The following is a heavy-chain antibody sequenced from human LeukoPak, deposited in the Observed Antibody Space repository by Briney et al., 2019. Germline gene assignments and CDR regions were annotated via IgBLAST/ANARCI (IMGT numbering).Heavy chain of an antibody. J-gene: IGHJ5*02. CDR2: INHSGST. CDR1: GGSFSGYY. CDR3: ARHGFRCGGDCYEDWFDP. V-gene: IGHV4-34*01. D-gene: IGHD2-21*01. Sequence: SETLSLTCAVYGGSFSGYYWSWIRQPPGKGLEWIGEINHSGSTNYNPSLKSRVTISVDTSKNQFSLKLSSVTAADTAVYYCARHGFRCGGDCYEDWFDPWGQGTLVTVSS.